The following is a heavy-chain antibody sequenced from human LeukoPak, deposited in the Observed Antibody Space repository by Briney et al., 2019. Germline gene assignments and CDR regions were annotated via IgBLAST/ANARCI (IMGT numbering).Heavy chain of an antibody. CDR3: ARVPALGRYSERRGVSPAGYGREV. Sequence: SETLSLTCTVSGGSISRGAYYWSWIRQHPGKGLEWIGDIYYSGTTYYNPSLKSRVTISADTSKNQFSLKLSSVTAADTAVYYWARVPALGRYSERRGVSPAGYGREVGGKGPTVTVSS. CDR2: IYYSGTT. D-gene: IGHD1-26*01. J-gene: IGHJ6*04. CDR1: GGSISRGAYY. V-gene: IGHV4-31*03.